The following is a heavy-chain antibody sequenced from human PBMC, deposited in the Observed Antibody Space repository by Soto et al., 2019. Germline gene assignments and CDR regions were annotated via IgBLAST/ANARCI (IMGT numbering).Heavy chain of an antibody. D-gene: IGHD6-19*01. CDR2: IFQSGTT. CDR1: GGSISSGHW. V-gene: IGHV4-4*02. CDR3: ARHIAVVGTRGFEY. Sequence: QVELQESGPGLVKTSGALSLPCAVSGGSISSGHWWCWGRQPPGEGLEWIGEIFQSGTTNYNTYVAGRVITSIDNAKHQFSVEVISLTAAGTAVYFCARHIAVVGTRGFEYWGQGTLVTVS. J-gene: IGHJ4*02.